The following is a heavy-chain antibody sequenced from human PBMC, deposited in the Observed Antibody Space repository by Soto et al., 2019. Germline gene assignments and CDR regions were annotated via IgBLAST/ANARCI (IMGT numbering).Heavy chain of an antibody. CDR1: GGSFSGYY. V-gene: IGHV4-34*01. J-gene: IGHJ4*02. D-gene: IGHD1-26*01. Sequence: QVQLQQWGAGLLKPSETLSLTCAVYGGSFSGYYWCWLRQPPGKGLEWIGEINHSGSTNYHPSLKSPVTISVDASQEQCSLELSSVTAADTAVYYCGRGGMVGATPRFYCGQGTLVTVSS. CDR2: INHSGST. CDR3: GRGGMVGATPRFY.